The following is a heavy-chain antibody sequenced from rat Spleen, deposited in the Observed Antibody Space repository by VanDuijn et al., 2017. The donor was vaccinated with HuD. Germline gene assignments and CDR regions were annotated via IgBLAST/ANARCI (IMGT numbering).Heavy chain of an antibody. V-gene: IGHV5-58*01. D-gene: IGHD1-2*01. J-gene: IGHJ3*01. CDR3: AKDQTALYYSSYIGGLAY. CDR1: GFTFSSYW. CDR2: INTDGGST. Sequence: EVQLVETGGGLVQPGRSLKLSCVASGFTFSSYWMYWIRQAPGKGLEWVSSINTDGGSTYYPDSVKGRFTISRDNAENTVYLQMNSLRSEDTATYYCAKDQTALYYSSYIGGLAYWGQGTLVTVSS.